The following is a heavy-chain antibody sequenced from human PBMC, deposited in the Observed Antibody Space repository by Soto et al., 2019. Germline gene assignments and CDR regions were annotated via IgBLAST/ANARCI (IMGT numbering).Heavy chain of an antibody. CDR3: ARLAGSSFFTY. V-gene: IGHV4-39*01. CDR1: GGSIISSPDW. D-gene: IGHD6-6*01. J-gene: IGHJ4*02. CDR2: IYRDGAT. Sequence: SETLSLTCTVSGGSIISSPDWWGWVRQPPGKGPEWIASIYRDGATYYNPSLNSRVTVFVDSSKNQFSLKLTSVTAADTAIYYCARLAGSSFFTYWGQGTRVTVAS.